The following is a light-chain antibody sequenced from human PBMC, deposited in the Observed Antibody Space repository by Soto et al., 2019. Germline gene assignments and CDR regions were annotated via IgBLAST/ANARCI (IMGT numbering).Light chain of an antibody. Sequence: QSALTQPASVSGSPGQSITISCTGNSSDVGGYNYVSWYQQHPGKVPKLMIYEVNNRPSGVSNRFSGSKSGNTASLTISGLQAEDEADYYCSSYTSSSTQVLGGGTKLTVL. V-gene: IGLV2-14*01. CDR2: EVN. J-gene: IGLJ3*02. CDR1: SSDVGGYNY. CDR3: SSYTSSSTQV.